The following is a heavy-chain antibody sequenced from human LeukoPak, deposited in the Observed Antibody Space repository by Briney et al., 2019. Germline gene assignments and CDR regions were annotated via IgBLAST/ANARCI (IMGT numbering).Heavy chain of an antibody. J-gene: IGHJ4*02. CDR2: IYNSGST. CDR3: ARTPSGGIWDFDS. D-gene: IGHD2-15*01. Sequence: PSETLSLTCTVSGGSIYSYYWSWIRQPPGEGLEWIGYIYNSGSTYYNPSLKSRVTISVDTSKNQFSLRLSSVTAADTAVYYCARTPSGGIWDFDSWGQGTLVTVSS. CDR1: GGSIYSYY. V-gene: IGHV4-4*09.